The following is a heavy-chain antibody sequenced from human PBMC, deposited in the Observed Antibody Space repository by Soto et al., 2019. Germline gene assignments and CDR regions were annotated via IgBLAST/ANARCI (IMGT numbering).Heavy chain of an antibody. J-gene: IGHJ5*02. V-gene: IGHV4-31*01. CDR2: IYYSGST. Sequence: QVQLQESGPGLVKPSQTLSLTCTVSGGSISSGGYYWSWIRQHPGKGLEWIGYIYYSGSTDYNPSLTSPVTKPVDTSKNQFSLKLSSVTAADTAVYYLARVGGLNWFDPWGQGTLVTVSS. CDR3: ARVGGLNWFDP. CDR1: GGSISSGGYY.